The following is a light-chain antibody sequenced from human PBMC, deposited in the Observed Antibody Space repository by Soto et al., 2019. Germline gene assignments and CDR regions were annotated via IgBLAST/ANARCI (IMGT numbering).Light chain of an antibody. CDR2: DAS. V-gene: IGKV3D-20*02. Sequence: EIVLTQSPGTLSLSPGERATLSCRSSHNFGGSFLAWYQQQPGRAPRLLIYDASTRATGIPARFSGGGSGTDFTLTISSLEPEDFAVYYCQQRSNWPITFGQGTRLETK. J-gene: IGKJ5*01. CDR3: QQRSNWPIT. CDR1: HNFGGSF.